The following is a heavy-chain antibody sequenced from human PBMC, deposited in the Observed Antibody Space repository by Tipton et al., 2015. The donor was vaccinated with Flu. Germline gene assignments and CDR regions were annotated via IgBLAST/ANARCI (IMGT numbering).Heavy chain of an antibody. J-gene: IGHJ3*02. V-gene: IGHV3-13*01. CDR3: TKARRAWCRDAFDI. CDR1: GFDSAFDFSSYD. D-gene: IGHD2-8*02. Sequence: SLRLPCAASGFDSAFDFSSYDIHWVRQVTGKGLELVSFIGTLGDTRYAASVKGRFTVSRDNDKKSSSLQADGLNAGDTALYYCTKARRAWCRDAFDIWGQGTMVTVSS. CDR2: IGTLGDT.